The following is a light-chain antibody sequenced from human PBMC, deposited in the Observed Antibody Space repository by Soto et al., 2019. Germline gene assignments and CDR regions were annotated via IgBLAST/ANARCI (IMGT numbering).Light chain of an antibody. CDR3: QQNDNLPMT. CDR1: QNISNY. Sequence: IQMTQSPYSLSASVGDRVTITCQASQNISNYLNWYQQKPGKAPKLLIYDASNLETGVPSRFSGSGSGTDFTFTISSLQPEDIATYYCQQNDNLPMTFGQGTRLEIK. J-gene: IGKJ5*01. CDR2: DAS. V-gene: IGKV1-33*01.